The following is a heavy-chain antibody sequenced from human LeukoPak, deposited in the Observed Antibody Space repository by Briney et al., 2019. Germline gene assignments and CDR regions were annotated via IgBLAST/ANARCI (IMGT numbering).Heavy chain of an antibody. Sequence: ASVKVSCKASGYTFTTYYIHWVRQAPGQGLEWMGIINPTGGSTTYAQKFQGRVTITTDESTSTAYMELSSLRSEDTAVYYCAREYYDSSGYRDAFDIWGQGTMVTVSS. V-gene: IGHV1-46*01. CDR1: GYTFTTYY. CDR3: AREYYDSSGYRDAFDI. D-gene: IGHD3-22*01. CDR2: INPTGGST. J-gene: IGHJ3*02.